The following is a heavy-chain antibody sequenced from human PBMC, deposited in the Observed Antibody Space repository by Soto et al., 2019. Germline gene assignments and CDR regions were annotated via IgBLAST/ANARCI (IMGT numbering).Heavy chain of an antibody. CDR3: ARGPRGIFDY. Sequence: QVQLQESGPGLVKPSETLSLTCTVSGGSISSYYWSWIRPPPGKGLEWIGYIYYSGSTNYNPSLKSRVTISVDTSKNQFSLKLSSVTAADTAVYYCARGPRGIFDYWGQGTLVTVSS. V-gene: IGHV4-59*01. D-gene: IGHD3-10*01. J-gene: IGHJ4*02. CDR1: GGSISSYY. CDR2: IYYSGST.